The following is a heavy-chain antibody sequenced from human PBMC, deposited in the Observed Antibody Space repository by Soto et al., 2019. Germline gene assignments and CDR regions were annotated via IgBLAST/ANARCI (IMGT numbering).Heavy chain of an antibody. D-gene: IGHD6-19*01. J-gene: IGHJ5*02. CDR1: GFSFSSYA. Sequence: QVRLVESGGGVVQPGRSLRLSCTASGFSFSSYAMYWFRQPPGKGLEWVAVISKDGMNKNYADSVKGRVTVSRANANYSLDLQLTSLRGEDTAMYYCARDMYSSDYFVKWFEPWGQGTLVTVSS. CDR2: ISKDGMNK. CDR3: ARDMYSSDYFVKWFEP. V-gene: IGHV3-30*04.